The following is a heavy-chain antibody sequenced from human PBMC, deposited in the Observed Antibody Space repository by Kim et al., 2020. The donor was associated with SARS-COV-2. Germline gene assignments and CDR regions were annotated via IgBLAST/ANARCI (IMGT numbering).Heavy chain of an antibody. J-gene: IGHJ4*02. Sequence: SETLSLTCTVSGASLTTTPYYWGWIRQPPGKGLEWIGSISYGGGTFYNPSLNTRVSISSDTSNCQFSLKLTSVTAADTALYFFARQVNNVFNGHFERDFWCQGTLVTVSS. V-gene: IGHV4-39*01. CDR3: ARQVNNVFNGHFERDF. CDR2: ISYGGGT. CDR1: GASLTTTPYY. D-gene: IGHD2-8*01.